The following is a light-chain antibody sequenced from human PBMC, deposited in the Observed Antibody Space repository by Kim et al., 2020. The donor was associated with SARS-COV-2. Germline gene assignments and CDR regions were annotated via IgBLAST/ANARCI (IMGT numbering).Light chain of an antibody. CDR3: AAWSASLNAWV. V-gene: IGLV1-44*01. J-gene: IGLJ3*02. CDR2: DNN. Sequence: TIIGTGRPPNSGRRAFNRYQHFPGTAPQLLIYDNNRRPSGVPDRFSGSESGTSASLAISGLQSEDDADYYCAAWSASLNAWVFGGGTKLTVL. CDR1: PPNSGRRA.